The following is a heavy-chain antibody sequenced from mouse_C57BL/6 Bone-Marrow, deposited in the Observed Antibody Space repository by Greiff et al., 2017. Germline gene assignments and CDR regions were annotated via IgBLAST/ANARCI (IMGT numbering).Heavy chain of an antibody. CDR3: AREGIYYDYGAWFAY. Sequence: QVQLQQPGAELVKPGASVKLSCKASGYTFTSYWMQWVKQRPGQGLEWIGEIDPSDSYTNYNQKFKGKATLTVDTSSSTAYMQLSSLTSEDSAVYFCAREGIYYDYGAWFAYWGQGTLVTVSA. D-gene: IGHD2-4*01. V-gene: IGHV1-50*01. J-gene: IGHJ3*01. CDR2: IDPSDSYT. CDR1: GYTFTSYW.